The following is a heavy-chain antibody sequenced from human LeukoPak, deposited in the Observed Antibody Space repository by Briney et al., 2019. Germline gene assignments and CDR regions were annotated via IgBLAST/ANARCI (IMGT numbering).Heavy chain of an antibody. CDR1: GGSLSSGDYY. V-gene: IGHV4-30-4*01. CDR3: ARGSSSSEFDP. D-gene: IGHD6-6*01. Sequence: SQTLSLTCTVSGGSLSSGDYYWGWIRQPPGKGLEWIGYIYYSGSTYYNPSLKSRVTISVDTSKNQFSLKLSSVTAADTAVYYCARGSSSSEFDPWGQGTLVTVSS. J-gene: IGHJ5*02. CDR2: IYYSGST.